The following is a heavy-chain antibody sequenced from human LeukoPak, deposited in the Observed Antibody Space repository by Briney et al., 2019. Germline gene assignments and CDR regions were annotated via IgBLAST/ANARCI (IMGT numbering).Heavy chain of an antibody. CDR2: IKQDGSEK. CDR3: ARDSGDPQFLERQYYFHY. CDR1: GFTFSSYG. J-gene: IGHJ4*02. V-gene: IGHV3-7*01. D-gene: IGHD3-3*01. Sequence: PLGSLRLSCAASGFTFSSYGMSWVRQAPGKGLEWVANIKQDGSEKYYVDYVKGRFTISRDNAKNSLYMQMNSLRAQDTAVYYCARDSGDPQFLERQYYFHYWGQGPLVTVSS.